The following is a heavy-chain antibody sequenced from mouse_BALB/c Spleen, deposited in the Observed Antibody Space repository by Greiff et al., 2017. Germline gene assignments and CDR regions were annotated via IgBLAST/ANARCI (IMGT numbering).Heavy chain of an antibody. CDR3: AKRDGYDGFSFAY. V-gene: IGHV2-6-5*01. CDR1: GFSLTDYG. D-gene: IGHD2-2*01. J-gene: IGHJ3*01. CDR2: IWGGGST. Sequence: VMLVESGPGLVAPSQSLSITCTVSGFSLTDYGVSWIRQPPGKGLEWLGVIWGGGSTYYNSALKSRLSISKDNSKSQVFLKMNSLQTDDTAMYYCAKRDGYDGFSFAYWGQGTLVTVSA.